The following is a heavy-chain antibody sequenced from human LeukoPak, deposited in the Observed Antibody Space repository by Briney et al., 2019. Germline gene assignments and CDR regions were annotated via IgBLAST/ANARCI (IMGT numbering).Heavy chain of an antibody. CDR3: AKEYYDPRGPYYGNFYYHMDV. CDR1: GFRFSDTA. Sequence: GGSLRLSCAVSGFRFSDTAMNWVRQAPGKGLEWVSFISSGSSTIYYADSVQGRFTISRDNARNFLHLDMNNLRPEDSAVYFCAKEYYDPRGPYYGNFYYHMDVWGKGTTVTVSS. J-gene: IGHJ6*03. V-gene: IGHV3-48*01. D-gene: IGHD3-3*01. CDR2: ISSGSSTI.